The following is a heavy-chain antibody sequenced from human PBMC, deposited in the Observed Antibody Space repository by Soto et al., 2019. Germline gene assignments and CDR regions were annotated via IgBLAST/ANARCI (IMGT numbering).Heavy chain of an antibody. CDR3: AREVAGSYSPADF. J-gene: IGHJ4*02. CDR2: VSSYNGNT. V-gene: IGHV1-18*01. Sequence: QVQLVQSGPEVKKPGASVTVSCKTSGYTFTDHGIDWVRQAPGQGLEWVGWVSSYNGNTNYAYNLKDRVIMPTDDSTSTAYMELRGLRSDDTAGYYGAREVAGSYSPADFWGQGTPVTVSS. D-gene: IGHD3-10*01. CDR1: GYTFTDHG.